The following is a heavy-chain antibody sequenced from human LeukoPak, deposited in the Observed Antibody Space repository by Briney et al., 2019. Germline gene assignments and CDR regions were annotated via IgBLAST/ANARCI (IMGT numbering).Heavy chain of an antibody. CDR2: IDASGGAT. D-gene: IGHD6-19*01. V-gene: IGHV3-23*01. CDR3: AKGSGSGWYGWFAP. CDR1: GFTFSNYA. Sequence: PGESLRLSCAASGFTFSNYAMSWVRQAPGKGLEWVSSIDASGGATYYADSVKGRFTISRDNSKNTFYPQMNSLRAEDTAVYSCAKGSGSGWYGWFAPWGQGTLVTVSS. J-gene: IGHJ5*02.